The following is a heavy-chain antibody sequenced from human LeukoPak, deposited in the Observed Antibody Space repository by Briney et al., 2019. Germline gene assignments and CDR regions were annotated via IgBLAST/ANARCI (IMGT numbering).Heavy chain of an antibody. D-gene: IGHD4-17*01. Sequence: SSETLSLTCTVSGGSLSSSGYYWGWIRQPPGKGVEWIVSIYYSGSTYDNPSLKSRVTISVNTSKNKFSLKLTSLTAADTAVYYCARRGDYEFDSWGQGTLVTVSA. J-gene: IGHJ4*02. CDR3: ARRGDYEFDS. V-gene: IGHV4-39*01. CDR2: IYYSGST. CDR1: GGSLSSSGYY.